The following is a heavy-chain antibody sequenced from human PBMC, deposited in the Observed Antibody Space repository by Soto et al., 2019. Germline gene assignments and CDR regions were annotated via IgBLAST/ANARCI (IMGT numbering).Heavy chain of an antibody. CDR2: IYYSGST. CDR3: ARTIRPANWFDP. V-gene: IGHV4-31*03. CDR1: GGSISSGGYY. Sequence: PSETLSLTCTVSGGSISSGGYYWSWIRQHPGKGLEWIGYIYYSGSTYYNPSLKSRVTISVDTSKNQFSLKLSSVTAADTAVYYCARTIRPANWFDPWGQGTRVTVSS. J-gene: IGHJ5*02. D-gene: IGHD5-12*01.